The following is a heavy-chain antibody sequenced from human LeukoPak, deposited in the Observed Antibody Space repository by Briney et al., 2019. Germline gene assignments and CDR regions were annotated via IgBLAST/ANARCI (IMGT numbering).Heavy chain of an antibody. CDR3: ARAELYYDFWSGYYSEPLNNWFDP. D-gene: IGHD3-3*01. J-gene: IGHJ5*02. Sequence: ASVKVSCKASGYTFTSYYMHWVRQAPGQGLEWMGIINPSGGSTSYAQKFQGRVTMTRDTSTSTVYMELSSLRSEDTAVYYCARAELYYDFWSGYYSEPLNNWFDPWGQGTLVTVSS. CDR1: GYTFTSYY. CDR2: INPSGGST. V-gene: IGHV1-46*03.